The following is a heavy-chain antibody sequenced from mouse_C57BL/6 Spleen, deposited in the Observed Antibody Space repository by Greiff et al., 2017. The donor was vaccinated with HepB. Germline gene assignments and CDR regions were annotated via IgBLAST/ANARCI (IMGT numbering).Heavy chain of an antibody. D-gene: IGHD2-1*01. J-gene: IGHJ4*01. V-gene: IGHV1-53*01. CDR1: GYTFTSYW. Sequence: VQLQQSGTELVKPGASVKLSCKASGYTFTSYWMHWVKQRPGQGLEWIGNINPSNGGTNYNEKFKSKATLTVDKSSSTAYMQLSSLTSEDSAVYYCARRGNGNYVGYYAMDYWGQRTSVTVSS. CDR3: ARRGNGNYVGYYAMDY. CDR2: INPSNGGT.